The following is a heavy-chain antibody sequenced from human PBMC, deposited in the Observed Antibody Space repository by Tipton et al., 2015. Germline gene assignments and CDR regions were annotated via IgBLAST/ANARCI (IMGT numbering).Heavy chain of an antibody. CDR2: IYYSGST. Sequence: TLSLTCTVSGGSISSSSYFWDWIRQPPGKGLEWIGSIYYSGSTYYNPSLKSRVTISVDTSKNQFSLKLSSVTAADTAVYYCARLSPAAEAGFYYYYGMDVWGQGTTVTVSS. CDR3: ARLSPAAEAGFYYYYGMDV. D-gene: IGHD6-19*01. J-gene: IGHJ6*02. V-gene: IGHV4-39*01. CDR1: GGSISSSSYF.